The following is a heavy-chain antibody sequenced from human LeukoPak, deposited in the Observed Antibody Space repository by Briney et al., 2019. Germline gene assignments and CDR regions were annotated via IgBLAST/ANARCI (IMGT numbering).Heavy chain of an antibody. Sequence: SVKVSCKASGGTFSSYAISWVRQAPGQGLEWMGGIIPIFGTANYAQKFQGRVTITADESTSTAYMELSSLRSEDTAVYYCARDRAIVATGNWFDPWGQGTLVTVSS. CDR2: IIPIFGTA. J-gene: IGHJ5*02. CDR3: ARDRAIVATGNWFDP. D-gene: IGHD5-12*01. V-gene: IGHV1-69*13. CDR1: GGTFSSYA.